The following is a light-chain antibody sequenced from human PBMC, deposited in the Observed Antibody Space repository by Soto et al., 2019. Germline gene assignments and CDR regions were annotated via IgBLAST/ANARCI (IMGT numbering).Light chain of an antibody. CDR1: QDISSW. CDR2: AES. V-gene: IGKV1-12*01. J-gene: IGKJ4*01. CDR3: QQASSFPLT. Sequence: DIQMTQSPSSVSASVGDRVTITCRASQDISSWLAWYQQKPGKAPNLLIYAESSLQTGVPSRLSGGGSGTDFTLTISSLQPEDFATYYCQQASSFPLTFGGGTKVEIK.